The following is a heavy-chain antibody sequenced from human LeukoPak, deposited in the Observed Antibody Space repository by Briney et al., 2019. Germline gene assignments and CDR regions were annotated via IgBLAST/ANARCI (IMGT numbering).Heavy chain of an antibody. CDR3: ARVPRSYYYYYYMDV. CDR2: IYYSGSS. Sequence: PSETLSLTCNVSGGSNSGYHWSWIRQPPGKGLEWLGYIYYSGSSNYNPSLKSRVTISVDTSKNQFSLKLSSVTAADTAVYYCARVPRSYYYYYYMDVWGKGTTVTVSS. J-gene: IGHJ6*03. V-gene: IGHV4-59*01. CDR1: GGSNSGYH.